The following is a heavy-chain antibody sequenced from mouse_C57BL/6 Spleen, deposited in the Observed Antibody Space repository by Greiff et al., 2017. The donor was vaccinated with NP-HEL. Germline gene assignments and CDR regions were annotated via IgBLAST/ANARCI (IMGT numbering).Heavy chain of an antibody. D-gene: IGHD1-1*01. Sequence: QVQLQQPGAERVRPGSSVKLSCKASGYTFTSYWMHWVKQRPIQGLEWIGNIDPSDSETHYNQKFKDKATLTVDKSSSTAYMQLSSLTSEDSAVYYCARRGITSGYFDVWGTGTTVTVSS. CDR2: IDPSDSET. CDR3: ARRGITSGYFDV. J-gene: IGHJ1*03. V-gene: IGHV1-52*01. CDR1: GYTFTSYW.